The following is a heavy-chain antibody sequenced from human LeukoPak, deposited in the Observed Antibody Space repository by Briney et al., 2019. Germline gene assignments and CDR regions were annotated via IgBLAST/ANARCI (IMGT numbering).Heavy chain of an antibody. D-gene: IGHD3-22*01. CDR3: ARHPQAYYYDSSGYYNDYFDY. CDR1: GGSISSSSYY. Sequence: SETLSLTCTVSGGSISSSSYYWGWIRQPPGKGLEWIGSIYYSGSTYYNPSPKSRVTISVDTSKNQFSLKLSSVTAADTAVYYCARHPQAYYYDSSGYYNDYFDYWGQGTLVTVSS. J-gene: IGHJ4*02. CDR2: IYYSGST. V-gene: IGHV4-39*01.